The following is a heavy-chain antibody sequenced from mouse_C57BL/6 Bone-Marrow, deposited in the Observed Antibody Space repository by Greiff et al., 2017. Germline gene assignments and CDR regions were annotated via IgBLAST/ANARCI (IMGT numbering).Heavy chain of an antibody. CDR3: ARNRMMVTTYYFDY. D-gene: IGHD2-3*01. CDR1: GFSLTSYG. J-gene: IGHJ2*01. Sequence: QVQLQQSGPGLVQPSQSLSITCTVSGFSLTSYGVHWVRQSSGKGLEWLGVIWSGGSTDYNAAFISRLSISKDNTKIQVFFKMISLQADYTARYYFARNRMMVTTYYFDYWGQGTTLTVSS. V-gene: IGHV2-2*01. CDR2: IWSGGST.